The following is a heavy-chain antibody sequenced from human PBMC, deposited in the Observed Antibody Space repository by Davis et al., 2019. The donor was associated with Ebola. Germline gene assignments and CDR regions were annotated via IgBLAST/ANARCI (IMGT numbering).Heavy chain of an antibody. J-gene: IGHJ4*02. Sequence: AASVKVSCKASGYTFTSYTISWVRQAPGQGLEWMGRIIPVIDTKDYAQKFQGRVTMTTDTSTSTAYMEVGSLKSDDTAVYYCARAQFPTTSDHWGQGTLVTVSS. CDR3: ARAQFPTTSDH. CDR2: IIPVIDTK. CDR1: GYTFTSYT. D-gene: IGHD1-1*01. V-gene: IGHV1-18*01.